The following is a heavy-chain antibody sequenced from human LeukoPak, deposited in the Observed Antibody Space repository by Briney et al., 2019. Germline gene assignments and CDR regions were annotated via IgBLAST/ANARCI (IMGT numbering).Heavy chain of an antibody. CDR2: VYYSGST. D-gene: IGHD6-13*01. V-gene: IGHV4-59*01. CDR1: GGSISSYY. J-gene: IGHJ3*02. CDR3: ARVNPGYRPDAFDI. Sequence: SETLSLTRTVSGGSISSYYWSWIRQPPGKGLEWIGYVYYSGSTNYNPSLKSRVTISVDTSKSQFSLKLSSVTAADTAVYYCARVNPGYRPDAFDIWGQGTMVTVSS.